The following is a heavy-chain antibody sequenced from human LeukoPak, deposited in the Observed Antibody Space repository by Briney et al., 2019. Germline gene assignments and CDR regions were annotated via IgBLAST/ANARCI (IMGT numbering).Heavy chain of an antibody. J-gene: IGHJ6*02. CDR1: GFTFSSYG. CDR3: AKDLLLYSSSSTLYGMDV. CDR2: ISYDGSNK. D-gene: IGHD6-6*01. V-gene: IGHV3-30*18. Sequence: GGSLRLSCAASGFTFSSYGMHWVRQAPCKGLEWVAVISYDGSNKYYADSVKGRFTISRDNSKNTLYLQMNSLRAEDTAVYYCAKDLLLYSSSSTLYGMDVWGQGTTVTVSS.